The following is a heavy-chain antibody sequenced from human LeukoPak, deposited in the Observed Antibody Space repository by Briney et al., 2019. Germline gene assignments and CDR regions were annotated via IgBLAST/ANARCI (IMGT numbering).Heavy chain of an antibody. V-gene: IGHV3-7*01. CDR2: IKQDGSEK. CDR3: ARDDSSSSEDFDY. Sequence: GGSLRLSCAASGFTFSSYWMSWVRQAPGKGLEWVANIKQDGSEKYYVDSVKGRFTISRDNAKNSLYLQMNSQRAEDTAVYYCARDDSSSSEDFDYWGQGTLVTVSS. CDR1: GFTFSSYW. D-gene: IGHD6-6*01. J-gene: IGHJ4*02.